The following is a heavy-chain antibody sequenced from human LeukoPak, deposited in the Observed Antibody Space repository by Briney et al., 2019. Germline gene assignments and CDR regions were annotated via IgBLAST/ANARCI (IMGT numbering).Heavy chain of an antibody. D-gene: IGHD6-19*01. Sequence: SETLSLTCAVYGGSFSGYYWSWIRQPPGKGLEWIGESNHSGSTNYNPSLKSRVTISVDTSKNQFSLKLSSVTAADTAVYYCARGETGIAVAGLATWGQGTLVTVSS. J-gene: IGHJ4*02. CDR3: ARGETGIAVAGLAT. CDR2: SNHSGST. CDR1: GGSFSGYY. V-gene: IGHV4-34*01.